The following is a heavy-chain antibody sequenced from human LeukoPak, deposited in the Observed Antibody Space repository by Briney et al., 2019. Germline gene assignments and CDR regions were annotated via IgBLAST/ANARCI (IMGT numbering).Heavy chain of an antibody. CDR1: GFTFSNAW. CDR2: ISSSSSYI. D-gene: IGHD6-13*01. V-gene: IGHV3-21*01. J-gene: IGHJ4*02. CDR3: ARDEAIAAAGTFDY. Sequence: PGGSLRLSCAASGFTFSNAWMSWVRQPPGKGLEWVSSISSSSSYIYYADSVKGRFTISRDNAKNSLYLQMNSLRAEGTAVYYCARDEAIAAAGTFDYWGQGTLVTVSS.